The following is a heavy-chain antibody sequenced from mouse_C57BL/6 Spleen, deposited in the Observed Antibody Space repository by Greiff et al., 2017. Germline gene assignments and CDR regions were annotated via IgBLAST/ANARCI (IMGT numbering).Heavy chain of an antibody. CDR2: IDPSDSYT. Sequence: QVQLQQPGAELVMPGASVKLSCKASGYTFTSYWMHWVKQRPGQGLEWIGEIDPSDSYTNYNQKFKGKSTLTVDKSSSTAYMQLSSLTSEDSAVYYCARCGYGSSSWLAYWGQGTLVTVSA. V-gene: IGHV1-69*01. J-gene: IGHJ3*01. CDR3: ARCGYGSSSWLAY. CDR1: GYTFTSYW. D-gene: IGHD1-1*01.